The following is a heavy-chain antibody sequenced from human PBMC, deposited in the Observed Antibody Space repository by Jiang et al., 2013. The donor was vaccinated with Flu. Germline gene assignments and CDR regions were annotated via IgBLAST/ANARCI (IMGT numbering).Heavy chain of an antibody. CDR3: ASTPKGSGKLTTPLDY. CDR2: QSYGST. Sequence: ETLSLTCAVYGGSVQWLLLELDPPAPREGAGVDWGNQSYGSTNYNPSLKSRVTISVDTSKNQFSLKLSSVTAADTAVYYCASTPKGSGKLTTPLDYWGQGTLVTVSS. V-gene: IGHV4-34*01. CDR1: GGSVQWLL. J-gene: IGHJ4*02. D-gene: IGHD3-10*01.